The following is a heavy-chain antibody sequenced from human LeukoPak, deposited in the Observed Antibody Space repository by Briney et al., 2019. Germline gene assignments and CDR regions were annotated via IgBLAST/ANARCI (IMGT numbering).Heavy chain of an antibody. Sequence: GESLKISCKGSGYSFTSYWIGWVRQMPGKGLEWMGIIYPGDSDTRYSPSFQGQVTISADKSISTAYLQWSSLKASDTAMYYCARRLRLHDYGSGGTFDYWGQGTLVTVSS. CDR1: GYSFTSYW. CDR2: IYPGDSDT. J-gene: IGHJ4*02. V-gene: IGHV5-51*01. CDR3: ARRLRLHDYGSGGTFDY. D-gene: IGHD3-10*01.